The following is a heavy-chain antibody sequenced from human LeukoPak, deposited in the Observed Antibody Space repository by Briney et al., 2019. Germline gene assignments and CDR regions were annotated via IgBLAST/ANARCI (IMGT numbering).Heavy chain of an antibody. V-gene: IGHV1-18*01. Sequence: ASVKVSCKASGYTFTSYGISWVRQAPGQGLEWMGWISAYNGNTNYAQKLQGRVTITADESTSTAYMELSSLRSEDTAVYYCARDPGRFTTDAFDIWGQGTMVTVSS. D-gene: IGHD3-22*01. J-gene: IGHJ3*02. CDR2: ISAYNGNT. CDR1: GYTFTSYG. CDR3: ARDPGRFTTDAFDI.